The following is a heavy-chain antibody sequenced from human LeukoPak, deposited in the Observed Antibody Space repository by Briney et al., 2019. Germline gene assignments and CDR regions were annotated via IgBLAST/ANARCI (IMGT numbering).Heavy chain of an antibody. CDR1: GGSFSGYY. J-gene: IGHJ4*02. D-gene: IGHD3-3*01. CDR3: ARDDFWSGSLDY. CDR2: INHSGST. V-gene: IGHV4-34*01. Sequence: KPSETLSLTCAVYGGSFSGYYWSWIRQPPGKGLEWIGEINHSGSTNYNPSLKSRVTISVDTSKNQFSLKLSSVTAADTAVYYCARDDFWSGSLDYWGQGTLVTVSS.